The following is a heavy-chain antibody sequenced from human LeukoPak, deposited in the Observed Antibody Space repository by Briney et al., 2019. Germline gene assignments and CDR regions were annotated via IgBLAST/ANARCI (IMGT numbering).Heavy chain of an antibody. J-gene: IGHJ4*02. V-gene: IGHV3-21*01. CDR1: GFTFSSYS. CDR3: ARGRPYCSGGSCSDSLDY. D-gene: IGHD2-15*01. CDR2: ISSSSSYI. Sequence: PGGSLRLSCAASGFTFSSYSMNWVRQAPGKGLEWVSSISSSSSYIYYADSVKGRFTISRDNAKNSLYLQMNSLRAEDTAVYYCARGRPYCSGGSCSDSLDYWGQGTLDTVSS.